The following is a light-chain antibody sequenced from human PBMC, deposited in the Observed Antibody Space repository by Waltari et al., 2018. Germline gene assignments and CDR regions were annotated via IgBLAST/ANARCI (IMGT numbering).Light chain of an antibody. CDR1: SSNIGAGYD. J-gene: IGLJ2*01. CDR2: GHN. V-gene: IGLV1-40*01. CDR3: QSYDSRLSVVV. Sequence: QSVLTQPPSVSEAPGQRVTIFCTGGSSNIGAGYDVHWYQRLPGKVPKPLIYGHNNRPSGVPDRFSGSKSGTSASLAITGLQAGDEGDYYCQSYDSRLSVVVFGGGTKLTVL.